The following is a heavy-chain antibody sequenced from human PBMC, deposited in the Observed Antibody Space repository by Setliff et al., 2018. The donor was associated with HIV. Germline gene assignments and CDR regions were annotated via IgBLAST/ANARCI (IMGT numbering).Heavy chain of an antibody. D-gene: IGHD6-19*01. CDR1: GFTFATSA. J-gene: IGHJ4*02. V-gene: IGHV1-58*01. CDR3: APDGGLEQWLAS. CDR2: IVVGTGNT. Sequence: SVKVSCKASGFTFATSAVQWVRQARGQRREWIGWIVVGTGNTNYAQKFQERVTITRDMSTSTAYMELSSLRSEDTAVYYCAPDGGLEQWLASWGQGTLVTVSS.